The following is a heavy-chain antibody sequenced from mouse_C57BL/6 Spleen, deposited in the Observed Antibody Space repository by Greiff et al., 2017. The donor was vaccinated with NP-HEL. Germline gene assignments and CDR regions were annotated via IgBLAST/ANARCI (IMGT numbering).Heavy chain of an antibody. V-gene: IGHV1-47*01. CDR1: GYTFTTYP. D-gene: IGHD2-5*01. Sequence: VKLQESGAELVKPGASVKMSCKASGYTFTTYPIEWMKQNHGKSLEWIGNFHPYNDDTKYNEKFKGKATLTVEKSSSSVYLELSRLTSDDSAVYYCARGYSNYYAMDYWGQGTSVTVSS. CDR2: FHPYNDDT. J-gene: IGHJ4*01. CDR3: ARGYSNYYAMDY.